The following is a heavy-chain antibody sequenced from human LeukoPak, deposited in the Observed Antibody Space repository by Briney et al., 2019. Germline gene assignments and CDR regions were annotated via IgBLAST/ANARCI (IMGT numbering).Heavy chain of an antibody. D-gene: IGHD6-19*01. V-gene: IGHV3-66*01. Sequence: GGSLRLSCAASGFTVSSNYMSWVRQAPGKGLEWVSVIYSGGSTYYADSVKGRFTISRDNSKNTLYLQMNSLRAEDTAVYYCERDRSGWLDYWGQGTLVTVSS. CDR3: ERDRSGWLDY. CDR1: GFTVSSNY. CDR2: IYSGGST. J-gene: IGHJ4*02.